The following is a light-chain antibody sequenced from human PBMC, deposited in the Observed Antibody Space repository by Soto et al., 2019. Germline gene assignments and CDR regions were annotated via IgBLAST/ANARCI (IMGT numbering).Light chain of an antibody. V-gene: IGKV3-15*01. J-gene: IGKJ1*01. CDR3: QQYNNRWT. CDR2: GAS. CDR1: QSVSNN. Sequence: EIMMTQSPATLSVSPGERATLSCRASQSVSNNLAWYQKKPGQAPRLLIYGASTRATGIPARFSGSGSGTEFTLTNSILQSENFALCYCQQYNNRWTFGQGTRVEIK.